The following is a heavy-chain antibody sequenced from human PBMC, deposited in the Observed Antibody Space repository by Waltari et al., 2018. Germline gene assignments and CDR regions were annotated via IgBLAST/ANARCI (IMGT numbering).Heavy chain of an antibody. CDR1: GGSISSGGYY. V-gene: IGHV4-31*03. J-gene: IGHJ1*01. D-gene: IGHD6-13*01. CDR2: IYYTGST. CDR3: ASSSSWSGPEYFHH. Sequence: QVQLQESGPGLGKPSQTLSLTCTVSGGSISSGGYYWTWIPQPPGKGLGWIGNIYYTGSTYYNPSLKRRVTISVDRSRNQSSLKLSSVTAPDTAVYYCASSSSWSGPEYFHHWGQGTLVTVSS.